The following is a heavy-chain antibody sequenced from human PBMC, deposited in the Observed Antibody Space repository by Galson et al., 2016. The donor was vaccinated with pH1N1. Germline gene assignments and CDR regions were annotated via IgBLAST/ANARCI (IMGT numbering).Heavy chain of an antibody. Sequence: SLRLSCAASGFTFSSFGMHWVSQAPGKGLEWVAVISYDGRNEYYADSVKGRFALSRDNSKNTMYMQMNSLRPEDTAMYYCAKATEFCRGASCYANWFDPWGQGTLVTVSS. CDR1: GFTFSSFG. V-gene: IGHV3-30*18. J-gene: IGHJ5*02. CDR2: ISYDGRNE. D-gene: IGHD2-15*01. CDR3: AKATEFCRGASCYANWFDP.